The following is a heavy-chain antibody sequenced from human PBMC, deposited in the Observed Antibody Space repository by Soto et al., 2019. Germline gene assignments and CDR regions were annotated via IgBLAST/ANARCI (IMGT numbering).Heavy chain of an antibody. CDR2: ISYDGSNK. CDR3: AKDPYSGSYYPFDY. Sequence: GGSLRLSCPASGFTFSSYGMHWVRQAAGKGLEWVAVISYDGSNKYYADSVKGRFTISRDNSKNTLYLQMNSLRAEDTAVYYCAKDPYSGSYYPFDYWGLGTLVTVSS. J-gene: IGHJ4*02. CDR1: GFTFSSYG. D-gene: IGHD1-26*01. V-gene: IGHV3-30*18.